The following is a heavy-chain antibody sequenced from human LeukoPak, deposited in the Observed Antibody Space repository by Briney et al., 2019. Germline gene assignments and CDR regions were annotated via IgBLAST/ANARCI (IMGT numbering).Heavy chain of an antibody. V-gene: IGHV4-61*02. D-gene: IGHD3-3*01. CDR3: ARSWGIFGVVRYAFDI. CDR2: IYTSGST. J-gene: IGHJ3*02. Sequence: PSEPLSLTCSVSGGSISSGIYYCSWIRPPAGKVLEWIGRIYTSGSTTYNPSLNSRVTISFNPPKNQFSLNLSSVTAADTAVYYCARSWGIFGVVRYAFDIWGQGTMVTVSS. CDR1: GGSISSGIYY.